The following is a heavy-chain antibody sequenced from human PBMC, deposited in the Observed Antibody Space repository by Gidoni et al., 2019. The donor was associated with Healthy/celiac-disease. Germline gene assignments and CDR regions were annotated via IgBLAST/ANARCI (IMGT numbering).Heavy chain of an antibody. Sequence: EVQLVESGGVVVQPGGSLRLSCAASGFPLDDYAMHWVRQAPGKGLEWVSLISWDGGSTYYADSVKGRFTISRDNSKNSLYLQMNSLRAEDTALYYCAKGAYCGGDCYSSPIDYWGQGTLVTVSS. J-gene: IGHJ4*02. CDR1: GFPLDDYA. V-gene: IGHV3-43D*03. CDR2: ISWDGGST. D-gene: IGHD2-21*02. CDR3: AKGAYCGGDCYSSPIDY.